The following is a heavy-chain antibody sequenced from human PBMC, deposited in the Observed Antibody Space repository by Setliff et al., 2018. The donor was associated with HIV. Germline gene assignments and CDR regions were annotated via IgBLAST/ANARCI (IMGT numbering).Heavy chain of an antibody. Sequence: ASVKVSCKTSEGLFTNYDFTWLRQATGQGLEWLGWMNPNTGRTAYAQKFQGRVTMTRNTSISTAYMELSSLRSEDTAVYYCARDLRLTGTTEYAFDIWGQGTMVTVSS. CDR2: MNPNTGRT. J-gene: IGHJ3*02. CDR1: EGLFTNYD. V-gene: IGHV1-8*01. CDR3: ARDLRLTGTTEYAFDI. D-gene: IGHD1-20*01.